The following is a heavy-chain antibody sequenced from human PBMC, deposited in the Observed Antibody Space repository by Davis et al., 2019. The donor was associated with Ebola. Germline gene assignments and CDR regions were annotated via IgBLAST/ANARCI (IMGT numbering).Heavy chain of an antibody. CDR3: ARDWPEYSSHPGALLDY. Sequence: PGGSLRLSCAASGGTFSSYAISWVRQAPGQGLEWMGGIIPIFGTANYAQKFQGRVTITADESTSTAYMELSSLRSEDTAVYYCARDWPEYSSHPGALLDYWGQGTLVTVSS. D-gene: IGHD6-6*01. CDR2: IIPIFGTA. V-gene: IGHV1-69*01. CDR1: GGTFSSYA. J-gene: IGHJ4*02.